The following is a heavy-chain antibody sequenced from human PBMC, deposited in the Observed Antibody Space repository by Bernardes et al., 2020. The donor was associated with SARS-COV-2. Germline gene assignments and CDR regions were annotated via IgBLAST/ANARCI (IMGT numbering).Heavy chain of an antibody. D-gene: IGHD1-7*01. J-gene: IGHJ4*02. Sequence: GGSLRLSCAGSGFTFRDYWMYWVRQAPGKGPVWISGISGDGSRTRYADSVKGRFAISRDNAKNLLFLQMNSLRVEDTAVYYCVLFTWNFVFLDSWGQGTLVSVSS. CDR1: GFTFRDYW. CDR2: ISGDGSRT. V-gene: IGHV3-74*01. CDR3: VLFTWNFVFLDS.